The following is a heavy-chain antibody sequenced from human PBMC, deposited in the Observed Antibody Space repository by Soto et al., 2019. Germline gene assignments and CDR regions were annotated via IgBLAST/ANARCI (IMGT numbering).Heavy chain of an antibody. CDR2: TYYRSKCHN. V-gene: IGHV6-1*01. J-gene: IGHJ6*02. D-gene: IGHD3-3*01. CDR3: ARDTIIEVAARGDYYYAKDL. CDR1: GDSVFSNSTA. Sequence: SQTLSLTCAISGDSVFSNSTAWNWIRQFPSRGLEWLGRTYYRSKCHNDYAVSVKSRMTMKQDPYKNQLSLQLNSVTPEDTAVYYCARDTIIEVAARGDYYYAKDLWGQANTVTVS.